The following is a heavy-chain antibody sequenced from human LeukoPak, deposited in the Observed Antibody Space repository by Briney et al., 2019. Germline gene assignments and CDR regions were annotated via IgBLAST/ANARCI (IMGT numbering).Heavy chain of an antibody. CDR1: GYTFTSYG. CDR3: PRDPLWYYGSGSYFYYMDV. D-gene: IGHD3-10*01. Sequence: ASVMVSCKASGYTFTSYGISWVRQAPGQGLEWMGWISAYNGNTNYAQKFQGRVTMTRDTSISTAYMELSRLISDDTAVYYCPRDPLWYYGSGSYFYYMDVWGKGTTVTVSS. J-gene: IGHJ6*03. V-gene: IGHV1-18*01. CDR2: ISAYNGNT.